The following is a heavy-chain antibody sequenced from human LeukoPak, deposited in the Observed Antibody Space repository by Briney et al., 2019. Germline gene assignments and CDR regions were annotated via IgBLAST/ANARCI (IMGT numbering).Heavy chain of an antibody. CDR2: MNPNSGNT. Sequence: ASVKVSCKASGYTFTSYDINWVRQATGQELEWMGWMNPNSGNTGYAQKFQGRVTITRNTSISTAYMELSSLRSEDTAVYYCARAGGYCGRISCPYYFDYWGQGSLVAVSS. CDR3: ARAGGYCGRISCPYYFDY. J-gene: IGHJ4*02. D-gene: IGHD2-15*01. V-gene: IGHV1-8*03. CDR1: GYTFTSYD.